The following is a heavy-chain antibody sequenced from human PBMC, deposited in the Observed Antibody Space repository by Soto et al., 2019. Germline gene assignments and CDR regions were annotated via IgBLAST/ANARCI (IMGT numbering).Heavy chain of an antibody. D-gene: IGHD6-13*01. J-gene: IGHJ3*02. CDR2: IYYSGST. Sequence: QVQLQESGPGLVKPSQTLSLTCTVSGGSISSVNYYWSWIRQHPAKGLEWIGYIYYSGSTHYNPSLKGRVTMSLDTSKNQFSLRVTSVTAADTAVDYCARDGYSSRWIVNAFDMWGQGTMVTVSS. CDR3: ARDGYSSRWIVNAFDM. V-gene: IGHV4-31*03. CDR1: GGSISSVNYY.